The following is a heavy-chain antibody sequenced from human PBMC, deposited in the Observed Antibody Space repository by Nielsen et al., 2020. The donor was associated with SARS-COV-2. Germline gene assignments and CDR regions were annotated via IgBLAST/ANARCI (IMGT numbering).Heavy chain of an antibody. D-gene: IGHD3-16*02. Sequence: GEFLKTFCAASGFSLSRYWKSWVRQAPGKGLEWVASIKEDGSEEYYVDSVKGRFTVSRDNAEKSLYLQMNSLRAEDTAMYYCVTLGDGVIGRSIYHYYSVDVWGQGTTVTVSS. CDR2: IKEDGSEE. J-gene: IGHJ6*02. CDR3: VTLGDGVIGRSIYHYYSVDV. CDR1: GFSLSRYW. V-gene: IGHV3-7*03.